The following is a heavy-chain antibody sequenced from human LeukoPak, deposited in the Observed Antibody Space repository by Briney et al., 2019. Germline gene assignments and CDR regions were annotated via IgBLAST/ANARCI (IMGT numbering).Heavy chain of an antibody. D-gene: IGHD3-16*01. Sequence: GGSLRLCCAASGFTFSNYWMHWVRQVPEKGLVWVSRVNPDGSNIAYANSVKGRFTSSRDNAKNTLYLQMNRLRVEDTAVYYCARGGSYGDYWGQGILVTVSS. CDR2: VNPDGSNI. CDR1: GFTFSNYW. V-gene: IGHV3-74*01. J-gene: IGHJ4*02. CDR3: ARGGSYGDY.